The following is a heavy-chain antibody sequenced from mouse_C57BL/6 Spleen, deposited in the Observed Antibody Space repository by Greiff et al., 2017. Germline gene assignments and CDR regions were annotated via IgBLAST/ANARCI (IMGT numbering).Heavy chain of an antibody. CDR2: IDPSDSYT. D-gene: IGHD1-1*01. CDR3: AYTTVGAMEY. V-gene: IGHV1-69*01. J-gene: IGHJ4*01. CDR1: GYTFTSYW. Sequence: QVQLQQPGAELVMPGASVKLSCKASGYTFTSYWMHWVKQRPGQGLEWIGEIDPSDSYTNYNQKFKGKSTLTVDKSSSTAYMQLSSLTSEDSAVYYCAYTTVGAMEYWGQGTSVTVSS.